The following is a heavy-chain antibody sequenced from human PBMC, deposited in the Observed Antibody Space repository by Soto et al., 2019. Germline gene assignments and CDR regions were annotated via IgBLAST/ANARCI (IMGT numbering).Heavy chain of an antibody. J-gene: IGHJ6*02. CDR1: GFTFSSYE. Sequence: PGGSLRLSCAASGFTFSSYEMNWVRQAPGKGLEWVSYISSRGTTTYYADSVKGRFTISRDNANNLLYLQMNSLRADDTAVYYCARDEDKLQGVFPYFSGMDVWGQGTTVTVS. CDR3: ARDEDKLQGVFPYFSGMDV. D-gene: IGHD3-10*01. CDR2: ISSRGTTT. V-gene: IGHV3-48*03.